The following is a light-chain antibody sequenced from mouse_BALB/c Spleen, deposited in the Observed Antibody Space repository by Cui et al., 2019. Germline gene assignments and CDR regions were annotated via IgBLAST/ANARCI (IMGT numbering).Light chain of an antibody. CDR1: SSVSY. CDR2: DTS. CDR3: QQWSSYPPLT. J-gene: IGKJ5*01. Sequence: QIVLTQFPEIMSSSPGKKATMTCSASSSVSYMYWYQQKPGSAARLLIYDTSNLACGVTVRFSGSGSGTSYSLTISRMEAEDAATYYSQQWSSYPPLTFGAGTKLELK. V-gene: IGKV4-55*01.